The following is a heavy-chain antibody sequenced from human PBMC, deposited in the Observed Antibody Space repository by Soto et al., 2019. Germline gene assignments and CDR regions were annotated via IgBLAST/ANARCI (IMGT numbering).Heavy chain of an antibody. CDR3: PRSYFGEMMINGGYYYHGLDV. J-gene: IGHJ6*02. V-gene: IGHV1-69*01. D-gene: IGHD3-16*01. CDR1: GGTFSRSA. Sequence: QVQLVQSGAEVKKPGSSVKVSCKASGGTFSRSAISWVRQAPGQGLEWMGGIVLIFGSPNYSQKSQGRLTIIADEPTSSAYMELSSLKSDDTADYFCPRSYFGEMMINGGYYYHGLDVWGQGTTVTVSS. CDR2: IVLIFGSP.